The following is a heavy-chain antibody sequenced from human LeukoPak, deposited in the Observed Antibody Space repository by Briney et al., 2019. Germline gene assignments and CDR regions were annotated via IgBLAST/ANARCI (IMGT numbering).Heavy chain of an antibody. CDR2: ISSSGSPI. CDR1: GFTFSSYS. J-gene: IGHJ4*02. Sequence: GGSLRLSCAASGFTFSSYSMNWVRQAPGKGLELVSYISSSGSPIYYADSVKGRFTISRDNAKNSLYLQMNSLRAEDTAVYYCAPRPDGRYSSGWYLGADYWGQGTLVTVSS. CDR3: APRPDGRYSSGWYLGADY. V-gene: IGHV3-48*04. D-gene: IGHD6-19*01.